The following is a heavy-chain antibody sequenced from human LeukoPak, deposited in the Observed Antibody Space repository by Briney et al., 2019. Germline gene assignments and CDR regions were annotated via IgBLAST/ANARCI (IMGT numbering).Heavy chain of an antibody. D-gene: IGHD5-12*01. V-gene: IGHV4-39*01. CDR3: ARHPMLRLDAFDI. CDR2: IYYSGST. J-gene: IGHJ3*02. CDR1: GGSISSSSYY. Sequence: SETLSLTXTVSGGSISSSSYYWGWIRQPPGKGLEWIGSIYYSGSTYYNPSLKSRVTISVDTSKNQFSLKLSSVTAADTAVYYCARHPMLRLDAFDIWGQGTMVTVSS.